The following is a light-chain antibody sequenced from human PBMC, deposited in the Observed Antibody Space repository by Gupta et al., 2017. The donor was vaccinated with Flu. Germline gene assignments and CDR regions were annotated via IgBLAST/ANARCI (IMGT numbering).Light chain of an antibody. Sequence: PSSLSASVGDRVTITCRASQSISSYLNWYQQKPGKAPTLLIYAASSLQSGVPSRFSGSGSRTDFTLTISRLQPEDSATYYCQQSYRPVYTFGPGTKLDI. J-gene: IGKJ3*01. V-gene: IGKV1-39*01. CDR2: AAS. CDR3: QQSYRPVYT. CDR1: QSISSY.